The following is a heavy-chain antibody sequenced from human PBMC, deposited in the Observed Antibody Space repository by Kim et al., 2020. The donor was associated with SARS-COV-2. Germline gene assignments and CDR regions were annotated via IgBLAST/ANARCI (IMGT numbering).Heavy chain of an antibody. CDR3: ARGGELLWFGELLVDLPDY. CDR1: GYTFTSYA. J-gene: IGHJ4*02. D-gene: IGHD3-10*01. CDR2: INTNTGNP. Sequence: ASVKVSCKASGYTFTSYAMNWVRQAPGQGLEWMGWINTNTGNPTYAQGFTGRFVFSLDTSVSTAYLQISSLKAEDTAVYYCARGGELLWFGELLVDLPDYWGQGTLVTVSS. V-gene: IGHV7-4-1*02.